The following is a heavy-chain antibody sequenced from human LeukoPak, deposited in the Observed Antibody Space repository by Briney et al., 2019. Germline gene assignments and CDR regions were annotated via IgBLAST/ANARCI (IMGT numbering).Heavy chain of an antibody. J-gene: IGHJ4*02. CDR1: GFTFSNAW. D-gene: IGHD2-21*02. CDR2: IKSKPAGETI. V-gene: IGHV3-15*01. Sequence: PGGSLRLCCPASGFTFSNAWINRVRQAPWNGLSCVGRIKSKPAGETITYAAPVKGRFTISRDDSRNTLCLQMNSLKTEDTAVYYCTTCGGDCYFNYWGQGTLVTVSS. CDR3: TTCGGDCYFNY.